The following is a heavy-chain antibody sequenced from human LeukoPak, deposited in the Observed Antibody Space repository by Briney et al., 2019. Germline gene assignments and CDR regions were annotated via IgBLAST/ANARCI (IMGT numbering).Heavy chain of an antibody. D-gene: IGHD3/OR15-3a*01. J-gene: IGHJ4*02. V-gene: IGHV3-53*01. Sequence: GGSLRLSCSASGFTVNSNYMTWVRQAPGKGLEWVSLIYSGGRTYYADSVKGRFIISRDNSKNTLYLQMNNLRAEDTAMYYCARGYIIGPTTDYWGQGTLVTVSS. CDR2: IYSGGRT. CDR1: GFTVNSNY. CDR3: ARGYIIGPTTDY.